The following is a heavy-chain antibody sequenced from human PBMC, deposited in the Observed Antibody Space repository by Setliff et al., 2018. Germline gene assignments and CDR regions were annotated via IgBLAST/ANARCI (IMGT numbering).Heavy chain of an antibody. Sequence: SETLSLTCSVSGDSISSGIYHWSWIRQPAGKGLEWIGRIYVNGGSTTYSPSLKSRVTISVDTSKNQSSLNLSSVTAADTAVYYCARAGYELGQYNWFDPWGQGTLVTVSS. D-gene: IGHD2-2*01. J-gene: IGHJ5*02. CDR1: GDSISSGIYH. V-gene: IGHV4-61*02. CDR2: IYVNGGST. CDR3: ARAGYELGQYNWFDP.